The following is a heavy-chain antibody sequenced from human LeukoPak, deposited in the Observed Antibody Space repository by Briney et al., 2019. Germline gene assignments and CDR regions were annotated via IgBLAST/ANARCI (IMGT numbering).Heavy chain of an antibody. CDR2: IYPGDSDT. Sequence: GESLKISCKGSGYSFASYWIGWVRQMPGKGLEWMAIIYPGDSDTRYSPSFQGQVTISADKSISTAYLQWSSLKASDTAMYYCAISVAGTVGINWFDPWGQGTLVTVSS. D-gene: IGHD6-19*01. J-gene: IGHJ5*02. V-gene: IGHV5-51*01. CDR3: AISVAGTVGINWFDP. CDR1: GYSFASYW.